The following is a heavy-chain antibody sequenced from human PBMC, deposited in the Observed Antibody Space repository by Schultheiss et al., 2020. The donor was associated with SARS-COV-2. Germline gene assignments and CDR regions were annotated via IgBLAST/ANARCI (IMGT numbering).Heavy chain of an antibody. D-gene: IGHD6-19*01. V-gene: IGHV4-4*07. Sequence: SETLSLTCTVSGGSISSYYWSWIRQPAGKGLEWIGRIYTSGSTNYNPSLKSRVTISVDTSKNQFSLKLSSVTAADTAVYYCARHKEQWLVRGDFDYWGQGTLVTVSS. CDR2: IYTSGST. CDR1: GGSISSYY. J-gene: IGHJ4*02. CDR3: ARHKEQWLVRGDFDY.